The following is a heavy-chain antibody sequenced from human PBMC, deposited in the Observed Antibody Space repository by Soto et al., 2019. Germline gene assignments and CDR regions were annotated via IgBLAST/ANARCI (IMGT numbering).Heavy chain of an antibody. D-gene: IGHD6-13*01. CDR3: AHRAAAGSLSWFDP. V-gene: IGHV2-5*02. CDR1: GFSLSTSGVG. Sequence: SGPTLVNPTQTLTLTGTFSGFSLSTSGVGVGWIRQPPGKALEWLALIYWDDDKRYSPSLKSRLTITKDTSKNQVVLTMTNMDPVGTATYYCAHRAAAGSLSWFDPWGQGTLVTVSS. CDR2: IYWDDDK. J-gene: IGHJ5*02.